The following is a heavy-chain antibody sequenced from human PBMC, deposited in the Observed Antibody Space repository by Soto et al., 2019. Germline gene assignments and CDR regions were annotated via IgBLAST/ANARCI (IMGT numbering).Heavy chain of an antibody. CDR3: AREGLVPAATPWFDY. Sequence: QVQLVESGGGVVQPGRSLRLSCAASGFTFSSYAMHWVRQAPGKGLEWVAVISYDGSNKYYADSVKGRFTISRDNSKNTLYLQMNSLRAEDTAVYYCAREGLVPAATPWFDYWGQGTQVTVSS. V-gene: IGHV3-30-3*01. J-gene: IGHJ4*02. CDR2: ISYDGSNK. D-gene: IGHD2-2*02. CDR1: GFTFSSYA.